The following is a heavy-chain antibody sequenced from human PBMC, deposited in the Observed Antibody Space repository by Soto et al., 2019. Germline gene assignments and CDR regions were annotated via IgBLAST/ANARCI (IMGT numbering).Heavy chain of an antibody. CDR2: IIPILGIA. CDR3: ARDRSSSLVSHYYYMDV. V-gene: IGHV1-69*08. J-gene: IGHJ6*03. D-gene: IGHD6-13*01. CDR1: GGTFSSYT. Sequence: QVQLVQSGAEVKKPGSSVKVSCKASGGTFSSYTISWVRQAPGQGLEWMGRIIPILGIANYAQKFQGRVMITADKSTSTAYMELSSLRSEDTAVYYCARDRSSSLVSHYYYMDVWGKGTTVTVSS.